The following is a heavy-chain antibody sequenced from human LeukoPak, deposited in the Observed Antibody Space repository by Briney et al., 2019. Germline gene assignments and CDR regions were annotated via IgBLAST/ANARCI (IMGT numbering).Heavy chain of an antibody. CDR1: GFTFDDYA. J-gene: IGHJ1*01. V-gene: IGHV3-43*02. Sequence: PGGSLRLSCAASGFTFDDYAMHWVRQAPGKGLEWVSLISGDGGSTYSANSVKGRFTISRDNSKNSLYLQMNSLRTEDTVLYYCAKDIDSSWYAEYFQHWGQGTLVTVSS. CDR2: ISGDGGST. D-gene: IGHD6-13*01. CDR3: AKDIDSSWYAEYFQH.